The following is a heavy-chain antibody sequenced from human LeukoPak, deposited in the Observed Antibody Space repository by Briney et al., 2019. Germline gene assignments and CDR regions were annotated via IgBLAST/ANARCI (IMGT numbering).Heavy chain of an antibody. J-gene: IGHJ4*02. V-gene: IGHV2-5*02. D-gene: IGHD5-18*01. CDR1: GFSLGTSGVG. CDR3: AHRNTAMVTDYFDF. CDR2: IYWDDDK. Sequence: SGPTLVNPTQTLTLTCTFSGFSLGTSGVGVGWIRQPPGKALEWLALIYWDDDKRYSPSLKSRLTITRDTSKNQVVLTMTNMDPVDTATYYCAHRNTAMVTDYFDFWGQGTLVTVSS.